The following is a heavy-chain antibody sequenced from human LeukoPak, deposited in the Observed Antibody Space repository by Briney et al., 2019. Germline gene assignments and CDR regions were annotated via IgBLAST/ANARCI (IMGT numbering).Heavy chain of an antibody. V-gene: IGHV1-46*01. CDR2: INPSGGIT. Sequence: ASVKVSCKASGYTFTNYYIHWVRQAPGQGLEWMGIINPSGGITTYSQKFQGRVTMTRDTSMYTVYMELSTLRSEDTAAYYCARKGTAYYYYYGMDVWGQGTTVTVSS. CDR3: ARKGTAYYYYYGMDV. D-gene: IGHD1-1*01. CDR1: GYTFTNYY. J-gene: IGHJ6*02.